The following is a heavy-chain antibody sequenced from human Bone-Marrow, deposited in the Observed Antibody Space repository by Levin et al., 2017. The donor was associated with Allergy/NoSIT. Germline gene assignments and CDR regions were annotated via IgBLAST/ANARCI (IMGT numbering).Heavy chain of an antibody. J-gene: IGHJ4*02. D-gene: IGHD2-15*01. Sequence: ASVKVSCKASGYTFTKYYMHWVRQAPGQGLEWMGIVNPSGDYTGYAQKFQGRLTMTRDTPTSTVYMELSSLRSEDTAVYSCSSDPTYCSGGSCYFFDYWGQGTLVTVSS. CDR2: VNPSGDYT. V-gene: IGHV1-46*01. CDR1: GYTFTKYY. CDR3: SSDPTYCSGGSCYFFDY.